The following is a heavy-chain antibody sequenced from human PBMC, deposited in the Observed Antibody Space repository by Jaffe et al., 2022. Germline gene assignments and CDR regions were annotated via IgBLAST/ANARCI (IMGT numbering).Heavy chain of an antibody. D-gene: IGHD6-13*01. J-gene: IGHJ3*02. CDR1: GFTFTSSA. V-gene: IGHV1-58*02. CDR2: IVVGSGNT. CDR3: AADSYSSSWYGLWAFDI. Sequence: QMQLVQSGPEVKKPGTSVKVSCKASGFTFTSSAMQWVRQARGQRLEWIGWIVVGSGNTNYAQKFQERVTITRDMSTSTAYMELSSLRSEDTAVYYCAADSYSSSWYGLWAFDIWGQGTMVTVSS.